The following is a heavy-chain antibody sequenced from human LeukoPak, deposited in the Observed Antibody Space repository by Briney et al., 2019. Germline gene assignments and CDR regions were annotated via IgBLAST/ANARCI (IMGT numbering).Heavy chain of an antibody. D-gene: IGHD3-10*01. V-gene: IGHV4-39*07. Sequence: PSETLSLTCTVSGGSISSSSHYWGWIRQPPGKGLEWIGSIYYIGSTYYNPSLKSRVTISIDTSKTQFSLKLSSVTAADTAVYYCARASRTARGVENYYYYYMDVWGKGTTVTVSS. CDR3: ARASRTARGVENYYYYYMDV. J-gene: IGHJ6*03. CDR2: IYYIGST. CDR1: GGSISSSSHY.